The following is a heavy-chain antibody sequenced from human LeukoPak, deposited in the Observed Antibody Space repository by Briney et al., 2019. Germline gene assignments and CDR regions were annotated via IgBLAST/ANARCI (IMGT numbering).Heavy chain of an antibody. CDR1: GFTFSDYY. CDR2: ISSSGSTI. CDR3: ARLTGYCSGGSCTIDY. Sequence: GGSLRLSCAASGFTFSDYYMSWIRQAPGKGLEWVSYISSSGSTIYYADSVKGRFTISRDNAKNSLYLQMYSLRAEDTAVYYCARLTGYCSGGSCTIDYWGQGTLVTVSS. V-gene: IGHV3-11*04. D-gene: IGHD2-15*01. J-gene: IGHJ4*02.